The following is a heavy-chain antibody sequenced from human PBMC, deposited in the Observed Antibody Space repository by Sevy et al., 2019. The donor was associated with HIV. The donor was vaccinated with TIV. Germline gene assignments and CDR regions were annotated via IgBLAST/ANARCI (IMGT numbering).Heavy chain of an antibody. J-gene: IGHJ4*02. CDR2: ISAYNGNT. V-gene: IGHV1-18*01. Sequence: ASVKVSCKASGYTFTSYGISWVRQAPGQGLEGMGWISAYNGNTNYAQKLQGRVTMTTDTSTSTAYMELRSLGTDDKDLDYCARDLGGYGGNSIDYWGQGTLVTVSS. D-gene: IGHD2-21*02. CDR3: ARDLGGYGGNSIDY. CDR1: GYTFTSYG.